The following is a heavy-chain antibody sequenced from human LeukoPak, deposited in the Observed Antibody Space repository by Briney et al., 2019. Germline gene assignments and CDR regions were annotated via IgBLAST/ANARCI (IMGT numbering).Heavy chain of an antibody. J-gene: IGHJ4*02. Sequence: GGSLRLSCAASGFPFSSYAMHWVRQAPGKGLEWMAVISYDGSSKYYADSVKGRFTISRDNSKNTLYLQMNRLRAEDTAVYYCARDWSVTGHFDYWGQGTLVTVSS. CDR1: GFPFSSYA. V-gene: IGHV3-30-3*01. CDR3: ARDWSVTGHFDY. D-gene: IGHD4-17*01. CDR2: ISYDGSSK.